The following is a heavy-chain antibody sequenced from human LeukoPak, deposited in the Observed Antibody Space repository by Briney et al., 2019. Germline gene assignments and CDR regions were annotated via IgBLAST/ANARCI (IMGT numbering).Heavy chain of an antibody. CDR2: ISGSGGST. V-gene: IGHV3-23*01. Sequence: GVLRLSCAASGFTFSSYAMSWVRQAPGKGLEWVSAISGSGGSTYYADSVKGRFTISRDNSKNTLYLQMNSLRAEDTAVYYCAKDLGRARITMIVVGTPYFDYWGQGTLVTVSS. J-gene: IGHJ4*02. CDR3: AKDLGRARITMIVVGTPYFDY. D-gene: IGHD3-22*01. CDR1: GFTFSSYA.